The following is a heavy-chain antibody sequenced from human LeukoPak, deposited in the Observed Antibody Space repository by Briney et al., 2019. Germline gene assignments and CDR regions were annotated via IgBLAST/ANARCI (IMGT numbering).Heavy chain of an antibody. D-gene: IGHD3-3*01. V-gene: IGHV1-2*02. Sequence: ASVKVSCKASGYTFTGYYMHWVRQAPGQGLEWMGWINPNSGGTNYAQKFQGRVTMTRDTSISTAYMELSRLRSDDTAVYYCARAYDFWSGTNWFDPWGRGTLVTVSS. CDR3: ARAYDFWSGTNWFDP. CDR1: GYTFTGYY. CDR2: INPNSGGT. J-gene: IGHJ5*02.